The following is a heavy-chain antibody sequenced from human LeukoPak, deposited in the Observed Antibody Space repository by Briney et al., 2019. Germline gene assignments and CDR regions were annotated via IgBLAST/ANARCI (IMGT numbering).Heavy chain of an antibody. J-gene: IGHJ4*02. V-gene: IGHV3-30*18. CDR1: GFTFSSYG. Sequence: GRSLRLSCAASGFTFSSYGMHWVRQAPGKGLEWVAVISYDGSNEYYADSVKGRFTISRDNSKNTLYLQMNSLRAEDTAVYYCAKDYDGIAAAGTGFDYWGQGTLVTVSS. CDR3: AKDYDGIAAAGTGFDY. D-gene: IGHD6-13*01. CDR2: ISYDGSNE.